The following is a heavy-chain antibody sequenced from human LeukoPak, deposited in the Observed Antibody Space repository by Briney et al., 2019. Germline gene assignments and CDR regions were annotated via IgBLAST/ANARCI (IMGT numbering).Heavy chain of an antibody. V-gene: IGHV4-59*01. D-gene: IGHD2/OR15-2a*01. CDR2: IYHSGTT. J-gene: IGHJ1*01. CDR1: GGSITSYC. CDR3: AQKAPFSPTYSQQ. Sequence: SETLSLTCTVSGGSITSYCWSWIRQPPGRRLEWIGYIYHSGTTNYNPSLKSRVTISADTSKNQFSLRLTSVTAADTAVYYCAQKAPFSPTYSQQWGQGTLVTVSS.